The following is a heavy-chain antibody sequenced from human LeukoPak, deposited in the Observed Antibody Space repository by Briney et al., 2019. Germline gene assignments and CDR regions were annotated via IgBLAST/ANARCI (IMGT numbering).Heavy chain of an antibody. J-gene: IGHJ4*02. V-gene: IGHV1-18*01. CDR1: GYTFTGYG. CDR2: ISPYNGNT. D-gene: IGHD3-10*01. CDR3: AREINGAFDY. Sequence: GASVKVSCKASGYTFTGYGISWVRQAPGQGLEWMGWISPYNGNTKYKQSLQGRFTMSTDASTTTAYLEMTGLTSDDTAVYYCAREINGAFDYWGQGTVVTVSS.